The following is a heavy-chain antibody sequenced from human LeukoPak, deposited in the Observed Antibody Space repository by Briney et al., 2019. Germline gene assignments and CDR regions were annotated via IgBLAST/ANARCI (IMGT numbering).Heavy chain of an antibody. CDR1: GFIFNTYT. Sequence: GGSLRLSCVASGFIFNTYTMNWVRQTPGKGLEWISHISSSSNYIYYADSVRGRFTISRDNAQNSLYLQMNSLRAEDTAVYYCARDAVDTANAVWGQGTTVTVSS. J-gene: IGHJ6*02. V-gene: IGHV3-21*01. CDR3: ARDAVDTANAV. CDR2: ISSSSNYI. D-gene: IGHD5-18*01.